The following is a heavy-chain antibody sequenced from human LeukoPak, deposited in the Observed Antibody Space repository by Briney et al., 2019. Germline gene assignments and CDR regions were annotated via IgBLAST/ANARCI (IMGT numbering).Heavy chain of an antibody. CDR1: GYTFTSYD. CDR3: ARGPRRDIVLMVYAIPGAFDI. D-gene: IGHD2-8*01. J-gene: IGHJ3*02. V-gene: IGHV1-8*01. CDR2: MNPNSGNT. Sequence: ASVKVSCKASGYTFTSYDINWVRQVTGQGLEWMGWMNPNSGNTGYAQKFQGRVTMTRNTSISTAYMELSSLRSEDTAVYYCARGPRRDIVLMVYAIPGAFDIWGQGTMVTVSS.